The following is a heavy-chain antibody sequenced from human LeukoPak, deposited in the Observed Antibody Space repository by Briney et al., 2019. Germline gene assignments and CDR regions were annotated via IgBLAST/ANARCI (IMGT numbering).Heavy chain of an antibody. CDR2: ISASGGST. J-gene: IGHJ4*02. CDR1: GFTFSSYG. V-gene: IGHV3-23*01. CDR3: AKNPSPAAYCTNGVCYYFYFDY. Sequence: GGSLRLSCAASGFTFSSYGMSWVRQAPGKGLKWVSDISASGGSTYYADSVKGRFTISRDNSKNTLYLRMNSLRAEDTAVYYCAKNPSPAAYCTNGVCYYFYFDYWGQGTLVTVSS. D-gene: IGHD2-8*01.